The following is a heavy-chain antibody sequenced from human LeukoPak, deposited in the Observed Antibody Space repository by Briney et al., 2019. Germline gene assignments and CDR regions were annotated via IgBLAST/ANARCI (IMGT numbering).Heavy chain of an antibody. Sequence: ASVKVSCKASGYTFTSYGISWVRQAPGQGLEWMGWISAYNGNTNYAQKPQGRVTMTTDTSTSTAYMELRSLRSDDTAVYYCARADYGDYRNYYYMDVWGKGTTVTVPS. CDR2: ISAYNGNT. CDR3: ARADYGDYRNYYYMDV. J-gene: IGHJ6*03. V-gene: IGHV1-18*01. CDR1: GYTFTSYG. D-gene: IGHD4-17*01.